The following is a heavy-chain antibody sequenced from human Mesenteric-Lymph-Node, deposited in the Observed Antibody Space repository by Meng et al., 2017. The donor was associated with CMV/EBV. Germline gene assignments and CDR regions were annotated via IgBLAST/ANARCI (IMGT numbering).Heavy chain of an antibody. Sequence: GESLKISCKASGYTFTSYDINWVRQATGQGLEWMGWMNPNSGNTGYAQKFQGRVTMTRNTSISTAYMELSSLRSEDTAVYYCARRGGAGSGPKEPDCWGQGTPVTVSS. D-gene: IGHD3-10*01. CDR2: MNPNSGNT. V-gene: IGHV1-8*01. CDR1: GYTFTSYD. J-gene: IGHJ4*02. CDR3: ARRGGAGSGPKEPDC.